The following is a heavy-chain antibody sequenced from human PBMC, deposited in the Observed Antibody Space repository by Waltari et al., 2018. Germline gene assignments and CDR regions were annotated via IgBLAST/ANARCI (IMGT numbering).Heavy chain of an antibody. CDR1: GGSISSYY. D-gene: IGHD4-17*01. J-gene: IGHJ3*02. CDR2: IYYSGST. CDR3: ARVDGDYFDAFDI. Sequence: QVQLQESGPGLVKPSETLSLTCPVSGGSISSYYLSWIRQPRGKGLEWIGYIYYSGSTNYNPSLKSRVTISVDTSKNQFSLKLSSVTAADTAVYYCARVDGDYFDAFDIWGQGTMVTVSS. V-gene: IGHV4-59*01.